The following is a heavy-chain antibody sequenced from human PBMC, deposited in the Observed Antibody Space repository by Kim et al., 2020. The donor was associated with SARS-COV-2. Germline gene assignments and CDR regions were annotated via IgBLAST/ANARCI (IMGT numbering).Heavy chain of an antibody. CDR3: ARGIREWLRSTMDV. Sequence: NSGKSRFTISRDNAKNSLYLQMNSLRAEDSAVYYCARGIREWLRSTMDVWGQGTTVTVSS. V-gene: IGHV3-11*01. J-gene: IGHJ6*02. D-gene: IGHD5-12*01.